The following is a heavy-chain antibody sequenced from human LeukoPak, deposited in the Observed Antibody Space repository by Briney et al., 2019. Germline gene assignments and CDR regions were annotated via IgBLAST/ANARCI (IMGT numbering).Heavy chain of an antibody. CDR1: GGSISSSSYY. V-gene: IGHV4-39*01. Sequence: PSETLSLTCTASGGSISSSSYYWGWIRQPPGKGLEWIGSIYYSGSTYYNPSLKSRVTISVDTSKNQFSLKLSSVTAADTAVYYCARHSYISSWYDDYYYYYGMDVWGQGTTVTVSS. CDR3: ARHSYISSWYDDYYYYYGMDV. D-gene: IGHD6-13*01. J-gene: IGHJ6*02. CDR2: IYYSGST.